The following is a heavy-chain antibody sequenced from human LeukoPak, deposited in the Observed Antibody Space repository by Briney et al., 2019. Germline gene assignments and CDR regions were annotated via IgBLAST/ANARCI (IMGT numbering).Heavy chain of an antibody. V-gene: IGHV3-30*03. Sequence: PGGSLRLSCAASGFTFSSYWMSWVRQAPGKGLEWVAVISYDGSNKYYADSVKGRFTISRDNSKNTLYLQMNSLRAEDTAVYYCARDFGGVWGQGTTVTVSS. CDR1: GFTFSSYW. CDR2: ISYDGSNK. D-gene: IGHD2-15*01. CDR3: ARDFGGV. J-gene: IGHJ6*02.